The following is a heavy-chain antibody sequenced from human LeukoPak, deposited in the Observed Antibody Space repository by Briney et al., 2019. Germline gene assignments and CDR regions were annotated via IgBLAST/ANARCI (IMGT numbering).Heavy chain of an antibody. D-gene: IGHD2-8*02. V-gene: IGHV3-23*01. CDR2: ISGSGDTT. J-gene: IGHJ4*02. CDR1: GFTFSNYA. Sequence: GGSLRLSCIASGFTFSNYAVSWIRQAPGKGLEWVSAISGSGDTTYYADSVKGRFTLSRDNSKNTLYLQMNSLRAEDTALYFCAKATGTGWAPFDYWGQGTLVSVSS. CDR3: AKATGTGWAPFDY.